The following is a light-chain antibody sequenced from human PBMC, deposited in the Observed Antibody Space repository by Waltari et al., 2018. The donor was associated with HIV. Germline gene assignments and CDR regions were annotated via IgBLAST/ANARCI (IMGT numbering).Light chain of an antibody. Sequence: QSVLTQPPSASGTPGQRVTVSCSGDSSTIDNDHVYWFQQLPGTAPKLLIYRNNQRPSGVPDRFSGSKSGTSASLAISGLRSEDEADYYCAAWDDSFVVFGGGTKLTVL. V-gene: IGLV1-47*01. CDR3: AAWDDSFVV. J-gene: IGLJ2*01. CDR2: RNN. CDR1: SSTIDNDH.